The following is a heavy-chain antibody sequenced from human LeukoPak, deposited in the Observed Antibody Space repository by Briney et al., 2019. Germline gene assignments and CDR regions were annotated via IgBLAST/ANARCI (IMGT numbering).Heavy chain of an antibody. D-gene: IGHD3-10*01. V-gene: IGHV3-74*01. CDR3: ATGSGSYYDS. J-gene: IGHJ4*02. Sequence: PGGSLRLSCAASGFTFSNYWIHWVRQAPGKGLVWVSRISSDGRSTSYADSVKGRLTISRDNAKNTLYLQMNSLRAEDTAVYYCATGSGSYYDSWGLGTLVTVSS. CDR2: ISSDGRST. CDR1: GFTFSNYW.